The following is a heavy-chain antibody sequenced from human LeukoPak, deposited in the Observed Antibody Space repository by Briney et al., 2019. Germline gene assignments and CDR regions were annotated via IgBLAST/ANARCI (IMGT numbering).Heavy chain of an antibody. V-gene: IGHV3-23*01. J-gene: IGHJ5*02. CDR2: ISGSGGST. CDR3: AKVGIVGAIYWFDP. D-gene: IGHD1-26*01. Sequence: PGGSLRLSCAASGFTFSSYAMSWVRQAPGKGLEWVSAISGSGGSTYCADAVKGRFTISRDNSKNTLYLQLNSLRAEDTAVYYCAKVGIVGAIYWFDPWGQGTLVTVSS. CDR1: GFTFSSYA.